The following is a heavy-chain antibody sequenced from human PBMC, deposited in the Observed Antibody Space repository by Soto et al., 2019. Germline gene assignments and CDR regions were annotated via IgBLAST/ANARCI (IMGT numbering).Heavy chain of an antibody. CDR1: GFTFSSYA. D-gene: IGHD2-15*01. Sequence: GGSLRLSCAASGFTFSSYAMSWVRQASGKGLEWVGRFRSKPNTDATAYAASVKGRFTISRDDSKNTAYLQMNSLKTEDTAVYYCTRHVDCSGGSCYSGYYYYMDVWGKGTTVTVSS. CDR3: TRHVDCSGGSCYSGYYYYMDV. CDR2: FRSKPNTDAT. V-gene: IGHV3-73*01. J-gene: IGHJ6*03.